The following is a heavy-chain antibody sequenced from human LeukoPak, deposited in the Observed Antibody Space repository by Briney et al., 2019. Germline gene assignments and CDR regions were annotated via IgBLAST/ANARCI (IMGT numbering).Heavy chain of an antibody. D-gene: IGHD6-13*01. CDR1: GFTFSSYE. V-gene: IGHV3-48*03. Sequence: GGSLRLSCAASGFTFSSYEMNWVRQAPGKGLEWVSYISSGSSSIFYADSVKGRFTISRDNAKNSLYLQMNSLRAEDTAVYYCARDRAAAGKDYYYYGMDVWGQGTTVTVSS. CDR2: ISSGSSSI. J-gene: IGHJ6*02. CDR3: ARDRAAAGKDYYYYGMDV.